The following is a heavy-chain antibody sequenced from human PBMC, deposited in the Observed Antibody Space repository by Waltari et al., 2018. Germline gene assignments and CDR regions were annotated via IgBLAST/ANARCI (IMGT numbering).Heavy chain of an antibody. J-gene: IGHJ4*02. V-gene: IGHV4-59*06. CDR1: GGSISSYY. CDR3: ARINYASGSSNDY. Sequence: QVQLQESGPGLVKPSETLSLTCTVSGGSISSYYWSWIRQPAGKGLEWIGYIYYSGSTYYSPSLKSRVTISLDTSKNLFSLSLSSVTAADTAVYYCARINYASGSSNDYWGQGTLVTVSS. CDR2: IYYSGST. D-gene: IGHD3-10*01.